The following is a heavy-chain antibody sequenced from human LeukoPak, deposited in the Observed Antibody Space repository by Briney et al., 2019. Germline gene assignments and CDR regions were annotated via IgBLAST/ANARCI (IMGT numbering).Heavy chain of an antibody. J-gene: IGHJ4*02. CDR2: ISAYNGNT. CDR1: GYTFTSYG. D-gene: IGHD2-2*01. CDR3: ARDADIVVVPAAPFDY. V-gene: IGHV1-18*01. Sequence: GASVKVSCKASGYTFTSYGISWVRQAPGQGLEWMGWISAYNGNTSYAQKLQGRVTMTTDTSTSTAYVELRSLRSDDTAVYYCARDADIVVVPAAPFDYWGQGTLVTVSS.